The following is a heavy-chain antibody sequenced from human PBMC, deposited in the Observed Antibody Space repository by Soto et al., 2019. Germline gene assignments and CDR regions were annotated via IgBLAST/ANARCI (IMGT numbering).Heavy chain of an antibody. V-gene: IGHV1-8*01. D-gene: IGHD3-3*01. CDR3: ARGQYDFWSGYLGRWEYYYGMDV. Sequence: QVQLVQSGAEVKKPGASVKVSCKASGYTFTSYDINWVRQATGQGLEWMGWMNPNSGNTGYAQKFQGRVTMTRNTSISTAYMELSSLRSEDTAVYYCARGQYDFWSGYLGRWEYYYGMDVWGQGTTVTVSS. CDR1: GYTFTSYD. J-gene: IGHJ6*02. CDR2: MNPNSGNT.